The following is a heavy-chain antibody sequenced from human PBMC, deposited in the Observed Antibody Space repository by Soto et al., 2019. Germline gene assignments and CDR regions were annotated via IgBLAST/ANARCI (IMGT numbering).Heavy chain of an antibody. CDR3: ARVGGSLAFDT. J-gene: IGHJ4*02. V-gene: IGHV3-48*03. Sequence: EVQLVASGGDLVPPGGSLRLSCAVPGLTFSTDEMNWVRQAPGKGLEWLAYIIYTSTTIKYADSVQGRFPVSRDKAKKSLYPQMNDLSVEDTAFDYGARVGGSLAFDTWGQGTLVTGSS. D-gene: IGHD1-1*01. CDR2: IIYTSTTI. CDR1: GLTFSTDE.